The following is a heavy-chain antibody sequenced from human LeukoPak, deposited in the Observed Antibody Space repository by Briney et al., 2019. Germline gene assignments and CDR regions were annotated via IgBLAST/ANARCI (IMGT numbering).Heavy chain of an antibody. CDR1: GFTFSSYA. V-gene: IGHV3-33*08. Sequence: GGSLRFSCAASGFTFSSYAMHWVRQAPGKGLEWVAVIWYDGSNKYYADSVKGRFTISRDNSKNTLYLQMNSLRAEDTAVYYCARDGSSGWYWVDYWGQGTLVTVSS. CDR3: ARDGSSGWYWVDY. CDR2: IWYDGSNK. J-gene: IGHJ4*02. D-gene: IGHD6-19*01.